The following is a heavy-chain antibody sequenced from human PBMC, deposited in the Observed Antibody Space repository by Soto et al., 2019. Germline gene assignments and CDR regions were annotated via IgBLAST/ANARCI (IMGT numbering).Heavy chain of an antibody. V-gene: IGHV1-69*04. Sequence: ASVKVSCKASGGTFSSYTISWVRQAPGQGLEWMGRIIPILGIANYAQKFQGRVTITADKSTSTAYMELSSLRSEDTAVYYCAREVGCSSTSCYYYYYMDVWGKGTTVTVSS. CDR1: GGTFSSYT. CDR3: AREVGCSSTSCYYYYYMDV. J-gene: IGHJ6*03. CDR2: IIPILGIA. D-gene: IGHD2-2*01.